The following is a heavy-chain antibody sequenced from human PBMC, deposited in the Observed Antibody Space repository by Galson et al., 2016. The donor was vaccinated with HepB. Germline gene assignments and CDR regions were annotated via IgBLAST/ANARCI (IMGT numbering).Heavy chain of an antibody. V-gene: IGHV3-74*01. CDR2: INSDGSST. CDR3: RPGIAAASKGY. Sequence: SLRLSCAASGFTFSSYWMHWVRQAPGKGLVWVSRINSDGSSTSYADSVKGRFTISSDNAKNTLYLQMNGLRAEDTAVYYCRPGIAAASKGYWGQGTLVTVAS. J-gene: IGHJ4*02. D-gene: IGHD6-13*01. CDR1: GFTFSSYW.